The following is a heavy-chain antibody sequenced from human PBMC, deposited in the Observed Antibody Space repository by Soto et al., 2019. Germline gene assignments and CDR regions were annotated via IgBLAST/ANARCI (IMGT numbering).Heavy chain of an antibody. CDR2: VHHTKGA. CDR3: ARDFGHLHDFWSGPDY. D-gene: IGHD3-3*01. J-gene: IGHJ4*02. V-gene: IGHV4-4*02. Sequence: SETLSLNCVVSDQSISKDIWWNWVRQPPGQGLEWIVEVHHTKGALYNPALRSRVTVSADLFNSKIFLELDSVTAADTAVYYCARDFGHLHDFWSGPDYWGQGILVTVSS. CDR1: DQSISKDIW.